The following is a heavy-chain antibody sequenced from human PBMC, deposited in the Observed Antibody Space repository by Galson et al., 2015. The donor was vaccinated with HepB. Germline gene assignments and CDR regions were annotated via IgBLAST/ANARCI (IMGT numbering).Heavy chain of an antibody. CDR1: GYTFTSYG. CDR2: ISAYNGNT. D-gene: IGHD6-13*01. CDR3: ARGSPVAAAGGRAFDY. J-gene: IGHJ4*02. V-gene: IGHV1-18*04. Sequence: SVKVSCKASGYTFTSYGISWVRQAPGQGLEWMGWISAYNGNTNYAQKLQGRVTMTTDTSTSTAYMELRSLRSDDTAVYYCARGSPVAAAGGRAFDYWGQGPLVTVSS.